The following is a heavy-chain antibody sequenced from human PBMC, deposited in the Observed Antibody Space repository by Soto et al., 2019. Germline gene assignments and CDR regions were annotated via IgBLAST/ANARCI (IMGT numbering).Heavy chain of an antibody. CDR3: ARVGYDSSGYYYEIDH. CDR1: GFTFSSYG. D-gene: IGHD3-22*01. CDR2: IWYDGSNK. V-gene: IGHV3-33*01. J-gene: IGHJ4*02. Sequence: PGGSLRLSCAASGFTFSSYGMHWVRQAPGKGLEWVAVIWYDGSNKYYADSVKGRFTISRDNSKNTLYLQMSSLRAEDTAVYYCARVGYDSSGYYYEIDHWGQVTQVSVCS.